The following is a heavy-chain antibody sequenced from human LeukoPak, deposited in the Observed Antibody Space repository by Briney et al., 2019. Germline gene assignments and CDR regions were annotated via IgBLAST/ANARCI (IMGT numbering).Heavy chain of an antibody. V-gene: IGHV1-18*01. CDR2: ISAYNGNT. Sequence: ASVKVSCKASGYTFTSYGISWVRQAPGQGLEWMGWISAYNGNTNYAQKFQGRVTMTRNTSISTAYMELSSLTSEDTAVYYCARAGRYQLLSPWGQGTLVTVSS. J-gene: IGHJ5*02. CDR3: ARAGRYQLLSP. CDR1: GYTFTSYG. D-gene: IGHD2-2*01.